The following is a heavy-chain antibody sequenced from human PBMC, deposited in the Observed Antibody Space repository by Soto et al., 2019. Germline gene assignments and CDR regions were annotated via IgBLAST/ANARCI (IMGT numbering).Heavy chain of an antibody. J-gene: IGHJ4*02. D-gene: IGHD4-17*01. CDR3: ARQVSVYGDYGRYCDF. CDR1: GGSISSSGYY. Sequence: QLQLQESGPGLVKPSETLSLTCTVSGGSISSSGYYWGWIRQPPGKGLEWIGTIYYSGSTYYNPSLKRRVTISVDTSKNQFSLKLSSVTAADTAVYYRARQVSVYGDYGRYCDFWGQGTLVTVSS. V-gene: IGHV4-39*01. CDR2: IYYSGST.